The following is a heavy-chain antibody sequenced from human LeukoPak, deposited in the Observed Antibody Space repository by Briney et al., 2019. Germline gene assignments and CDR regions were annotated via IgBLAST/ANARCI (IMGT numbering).Heavy chain of an antibody. CDR2: IIPIFGTA. V-gene: IGHV1-69*05. Sequence: ASVKVPCKASGGTFSSYAISWVRRAPGQGLEWMGGIIPIFGTANYAQKFQGRVTITTDESTSTAYMELSSLRSEDTAVYYCAREAIVQLERQYDAFDIWGQGTMVTVSS. CDR3: AREAIVQLERQYDAFDI. J-gene: IGHJ3*02. D-gene: IGHD1-1*01. CDR1: GGTFSSYA.